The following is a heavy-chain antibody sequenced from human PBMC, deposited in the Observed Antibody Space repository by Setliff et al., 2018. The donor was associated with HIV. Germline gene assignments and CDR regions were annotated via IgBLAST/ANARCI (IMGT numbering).Heavy chain of an antibody. D-gene: IGHD3-22*01. CDR3: ARVNQIVVVTYYYYGMDV. J-gene: IGHJ6*02. CDR2: ISYDGSNK. Sequence: LRLSCAASGFTFSSYAMHWVRQAPGKGLEWVAVISYDGSNKYYADSVKGRFTISRDNSKNTLYLQMNSLRAEDTAVYYCARVNQIVVVTYYYYGMDVWGQGTTVTVSS. CDR1: GFTFSSYA. V-gene: IGHV3-30-3*01.